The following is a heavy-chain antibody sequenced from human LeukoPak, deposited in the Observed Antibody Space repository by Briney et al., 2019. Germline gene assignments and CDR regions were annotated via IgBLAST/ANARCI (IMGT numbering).Heavy chain of an antibody. CDR2: IYTSGST. J-gene: IGHJ6*03. CDR3: ARHRGYYYYYMDV. Sequence: SETLSLTCTVSGGSISTYFWTWIRQPAGKGLEWIGRIYTSGSTNYNPSLKSRVTISVDTSKNQFSLTLSSVTAADTAVYYCARHRGYYYYYMDVWGKGTTVTISS. CDR1: GGSISTYF. V-gene: IGHV4-4*07.